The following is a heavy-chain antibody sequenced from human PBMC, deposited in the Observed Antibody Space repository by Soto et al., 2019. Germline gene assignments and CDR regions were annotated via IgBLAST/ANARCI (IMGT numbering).Heavy chain of an antibody. CDR2: INAGNGNT. D-gene: IGHD2-15*01. CDR1: GYTFTSYA. V-gene: IGHV1-3*01. CDR3: ARGPGGPDGPGDY. Sequence: QVQLVQSGAEVKKPGASVKVSCKASGYTFTSYAMHWVRQAPGQRLEWMGWINAGNGNTKYSQKFQDRGTITRDTSASTAYTELSSLRSEDTAVYYCARGPGGPDGPGDYWGQGTLVTVSS. J-gene: IGHJ4*02.